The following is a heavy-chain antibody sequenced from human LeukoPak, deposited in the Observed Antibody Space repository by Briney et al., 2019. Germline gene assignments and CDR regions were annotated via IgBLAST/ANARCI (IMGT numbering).Heavy chain of an antibody. CDR2: IIPIFGTA. CDR3: ARDSRYSSGRFDP. J-gene: IGHJ5*02. CDR1: GGTFSSYA. V-gene: IGHV1-69*06. D-gene: IGHD6-19*01. Sequence: ASVKVSCKASGGTFSSYAISWVRQAPGQGLEWMGGIIPIFGTANYAQKFQGRVTITADKSTSTAYMELSSLRSDDTAVYYCARDSRYSSGRFDPWGQGTLVTVSS.